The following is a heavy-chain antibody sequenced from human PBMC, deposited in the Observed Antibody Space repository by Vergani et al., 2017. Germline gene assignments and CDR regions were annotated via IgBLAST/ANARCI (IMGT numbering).Heavy chain of an antibody. V-gene: IGHV4-59*01. Sequence: QVQLQESGPGLVKPSETLSLTCTVSGGSISSYYWSWIRQPPGTGLEWIGYIYYSGSTNYNPSLKSRVTISVDTSKNQFSLKLSSVTAADTAVYYCARGSPAAADAFDIWGQGTMVTVSS. J-gene: IGHJ3*02. D-gene: IGHD6-13*01. CDR3: ARGSPAAADAFDI. CDR2: IYYSGST. CDR1: GGSISSYY.